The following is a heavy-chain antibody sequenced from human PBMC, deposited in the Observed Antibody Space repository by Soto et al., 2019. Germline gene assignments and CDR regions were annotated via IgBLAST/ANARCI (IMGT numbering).Heavy chain of an antibody. J-gene: IGHJ4*02. Sequence: QLKLVHSGAEVKKTGASVKVSCKASGYTFISYGIAWVRQAPGQGLEWVGWISPYNSKTNYAQKFQARVTMTTDTSTSTAYLDVRGLRSDDTAIYYCARAEYATSWVGILHTGVHGVEIDFWGQGTLVTVSS. D-gene: IGHD2-2*01. CDR2: ISPYNSKT. CDR3: ARAEYATSWVGILHTGVHGVEIDF. CDR1: GYTFISYG. V-gene: IGHV1-18*01.